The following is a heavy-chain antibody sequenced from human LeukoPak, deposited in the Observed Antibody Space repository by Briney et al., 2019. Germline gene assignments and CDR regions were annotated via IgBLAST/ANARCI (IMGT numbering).Heavy chain of an antibody. CDR2: IYYSGST. CDR3: ARDSRVSVRGYSPGGRFDP. Sequence: TPSETLSLTCTVSGGSITSYYWSWIRQPPGKGLEWIGYIYYSGSTNYNPSLKSRVTISVDTSKNQFSLKLNSVTAADTAVYYCARDSRVSVRGYSPGGRFDPWGQGTLVTVTS. CDR1: GGSITSYY. J-gene: IGHJ5*02. D-gene: IGHD3-10*01. V-gene: IGHV4-59*01.